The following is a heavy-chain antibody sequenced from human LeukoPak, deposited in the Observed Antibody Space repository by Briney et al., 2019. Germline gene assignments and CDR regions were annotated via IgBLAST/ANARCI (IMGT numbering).Heavy chain of an antibody. J-gene: IGHJ4*02. D-gene: IGHD5-18*01. CDR1: GFTFDDYA. Sequence: GGSLRLSCAASGFTFDDYAMHWVRQAPGKGLEYVSAISSNGGSTYYANSVKGRFTISRDNSKNTLYPQMGSLRAEDMAVYYCARVGEYSYGMEDYFDYWGQGTLVTVSS. CDR2: ISSNGGST. CDR3: ARVGEYSYGMEDYFDY. V-gene: IGHV3-64*01.